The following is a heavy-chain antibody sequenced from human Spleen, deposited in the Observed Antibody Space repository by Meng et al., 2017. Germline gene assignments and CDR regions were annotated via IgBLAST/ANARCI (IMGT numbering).Heavy chain of an antibody. V-gene: IGHV4-61*01. Sequence: SETLSLTCAVSGYSISSGYYWSWIRQPPGKGLEWIGYIYYSGSTNYNPSLKSRVTISVDTSKNQFSLKLSSVTAADTAVYYCAREVWFGELYNWFDPWGQGTLVTVSS. CDR2: IYYSGST. D-gene: IGHD3-10*01. CDR3: AREVWFGELYNWFDP. CDR1: GYSISSGYY. J-gene: IGHJ5*02.